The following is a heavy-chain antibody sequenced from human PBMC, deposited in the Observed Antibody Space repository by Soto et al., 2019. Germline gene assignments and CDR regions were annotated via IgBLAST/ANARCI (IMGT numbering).Heavy chain of an antibody. CDR3: ASDAVTGTAGLDF. CDR1: GYTFSGFY. Sequence: GSVKVSCKASGYTFSGFYMHWVRQAPGQGLEWMGWINPNSGGTKSAEKFQGRVTMTRDTSISTAYMELSRLTSDDTAVYYCASDAVTGTAGLDFWGQGTQVTISS. V-gene: IGHV1-2*02. J-gene: IGHJ4*02. CDR2: INPNSGGT. D-gene: IGHD6-19*01.